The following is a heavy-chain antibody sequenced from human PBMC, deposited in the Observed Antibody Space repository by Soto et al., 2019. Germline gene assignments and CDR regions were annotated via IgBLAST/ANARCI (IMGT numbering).Heavy chain of an antibody. V-gene: IGHV3-21*01. D-gene: IGHD2-8*01. Sequence: GGSLRLSCAASGFTFSSYSMNWVRQAPGKGLEWVSSISSSSSYIYYADSVKGRFTISRDNAKNSLYLQMNSLRAEDTAVYYCARDLQWSPYYYGMDVWGQGTLVTVSS. CDR2: ISSSSSYI. CDR3: ARDLQWSPYYYGMDV. CDR1: GFTFSSYS. J-gene: IGHJ6*02.